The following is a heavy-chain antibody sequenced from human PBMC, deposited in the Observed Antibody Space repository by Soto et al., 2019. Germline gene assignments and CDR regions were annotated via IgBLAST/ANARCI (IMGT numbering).Heavy chain of an antibody. J-gene: IGHJ6*02. Sequence: PGGSLRLSCAASGFTFSSYGMHWVRQAPGKGLEWVAVIWYDGSNKYYADSVKGRFTISRDNSKNTLYLQMNSLRAEDTAVYYCARVAYARENYYYYYGMDVWGQGTTVTVSS. CDR3: ARVAYARENYYYYYGMDV. CDR1: GFTFSSYG. CDR2: IWYDGSNK. V-gene: IGHV3-33*01.